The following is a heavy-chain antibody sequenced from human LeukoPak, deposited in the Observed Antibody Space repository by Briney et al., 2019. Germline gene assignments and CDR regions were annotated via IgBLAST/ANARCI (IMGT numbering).Heavy chain of an antibody. V-gene: IGHV3-74*01. Sequence: GGSLRLSCAASGFTFSSYWMHWVRQAPGKGLVWVSRINSDGSSTSYADSVKGRFTISRDNAKNTLYLRMNSLRAEDTAVYYCARELQYDFWSGSDAFDIWGQGTMVTVSS. J-gene: IGHJ3*02. CDR3: ARELQYDFWSGSDAFDI. CDR2: INSDGSST. CDR1: GFTFSSYW. D-gene: IGHD3-3*01.